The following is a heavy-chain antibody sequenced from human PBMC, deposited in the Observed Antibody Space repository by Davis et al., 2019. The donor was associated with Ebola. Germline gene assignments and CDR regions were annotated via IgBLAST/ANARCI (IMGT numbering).Heavy chain of an antibody. J-gene: IGHJ6*02. CDR2: IIPIFGTA. CDR1: GYTFTSSG. CDR3: ARQGAVAGTVSHYYYYGMDV. D-gene: IGHD6-19*01. Sequence: SVTVSCKASGYTFTSSGISWVRQAPGHGLEWMGGIIPIFGTANYAQKFQGRVTITADESTSTAYMELSSLRSEDTAVYYCARQGAVAGTVSHYYYYGMDVWGQGTTVTVSS. V-gene: IGHV1-69*13.